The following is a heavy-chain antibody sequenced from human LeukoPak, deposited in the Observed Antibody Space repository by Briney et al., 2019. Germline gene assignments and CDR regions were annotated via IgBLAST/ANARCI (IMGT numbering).Heavy chain of an antibody. Sequence: GGSLRLSCATSGFSFSRYEMNWVRQAPGKGLEWVAYISSSGSTIYYADSVKGRFTISRDNAKNSLYLQMNSLRAEDTAVYYCASLSYDSSGYFYYYYYMDVWGKGTTVTVSS. J-gene: IGHJ6*03. CDR3: ASLSYDSSGYFYYYYYMDV. V-gene: IGHV3-48*03. CDR1: GFSFSRYE. D-gene: IGHD3-22*01. CDR2: ISSSGSTI.